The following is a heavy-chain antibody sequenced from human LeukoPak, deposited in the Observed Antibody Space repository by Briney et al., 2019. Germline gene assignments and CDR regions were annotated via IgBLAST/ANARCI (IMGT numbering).Heavy chain of an antibody. CDR3: ARGSGWTYYYYYYYMDV. CDR2: INPSGGST. D-gene: IGHD6-19*01. V-gene: IGHV1-46*01. CDR1: GYTFTSYY. Sequence: GASVKVSCKASGYTFTSYYMHWVRQAPGQGLEWMGIINPSGGSTSYAQKFQGRVTMTRDTSTSTVYMELSSLRSEDTAVYYCARGSGWTYYYYYYYMDVWGKGTTVTVSS. J-gene: IGHJ6*03.